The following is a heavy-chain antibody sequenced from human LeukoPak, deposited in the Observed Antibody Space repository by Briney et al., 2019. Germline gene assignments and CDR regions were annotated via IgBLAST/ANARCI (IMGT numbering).Heavy chain of an antibody. CDR1: GGSISSYY. D-gene: IGHD3-16*01. CDR3: ARAPNYVSLDY. Sequence: SETLSLTCTVSGGSISSYYWSWIRQPPGKGLEWIGEIYHSGSTNYNPSLKSRVTISVDKSKNQFSLKLSSVTAADTAVYYCARAPNYVSLDYWGQGTLVTVSS. V-gene: IGHV4-59*12. J-gene: IGHJ4*02. CDR2: IYHSGST.